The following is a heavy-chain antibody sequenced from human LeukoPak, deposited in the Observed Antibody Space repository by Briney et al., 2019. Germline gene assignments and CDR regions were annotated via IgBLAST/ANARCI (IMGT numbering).Heavy chain of an antibody. CDR3: AKETLARWLRPYFDY. V-gene: IGHV3-23*01. CDR1: GFTFHNYA. D-gene: IGHD5-24*01. CDR2: ISGRGDTT. J-gene: IGHJ4*02. Sequence: GGSLRLSCAASGFTFHNYAMNWVRLAPGKGLEWVSTISGRGDTTYYADSVKGRFTISRDKNTPYLQMNSLRADDTAVYYCAKETLARWLRPYFDYWGQGTLVTVSS.